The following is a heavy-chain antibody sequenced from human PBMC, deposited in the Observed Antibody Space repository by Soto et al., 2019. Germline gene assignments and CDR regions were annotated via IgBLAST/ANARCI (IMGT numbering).Heavy chain of an antibody. CDR2: ISYDGSNK. D-gene: IGHD4-17*01. J-gene: IGHJ6*02. CDR3: AKSEATVGPGGMDV. CDR1: GFTFSSYG. V-gene: IGHV3-30*18. Sequence: PGGSLRLSCAASGFTFSSYGMHWVRQAPGKGLEWVAVISYDGSNKYYADSVKGRFTISRDNSKNTLYLQMNSLRAEDTAVYYCAKSEATVGPGGMDVWGQGTTVTVS.